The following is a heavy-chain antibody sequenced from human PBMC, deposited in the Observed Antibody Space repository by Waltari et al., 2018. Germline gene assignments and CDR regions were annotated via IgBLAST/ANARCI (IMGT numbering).Heavy chain of an antibody. D-gene: IGHD5-12*01. CDR2: IYPGDSGT. Sequence: EVQLVQSGAEVKKPGESLKISCKGSGHSFTRHWNGWLLQMPGKGLEWMGIIYPGDSGTRYSPSFQGQVTISADKSISTAYLQWSSLKASDTAMYYCARRDEMATIAYWGQGTLVTVSS. CDR3: ARRDEMATIAY. CDR1: GHSFTRHW. V-gene: IGHV5-51*03. J-gene: IGHJ4*02.